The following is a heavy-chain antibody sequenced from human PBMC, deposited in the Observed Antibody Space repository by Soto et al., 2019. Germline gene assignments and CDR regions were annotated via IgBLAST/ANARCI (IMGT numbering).Heavy chain of an antibody. CDR3: ARGGADHYSYGMDV. V-gene: IGHV3-23*01. CDR2: MNGAATST. CDR1: GFILSTYP. J-gene: IGHJ6*02. Sequence: QLSESGGDLLQPGGSLTLSCAASGFILSTYPMTWVRQAPGRGLEWVSSMNGAATSTSYAYSVKGRFTTSRDNSQNTLYLHINTLRPEDTAVYVCARGGADHYSYGMDVWGQGTTVIVSS. D-gene: IGHD3-10*01.